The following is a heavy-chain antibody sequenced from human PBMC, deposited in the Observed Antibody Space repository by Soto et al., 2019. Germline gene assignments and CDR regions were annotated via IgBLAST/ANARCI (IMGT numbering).Heavy chain of an antibody. J-gene: IGHJ5*02. D-gene: IGHD1-7*01. CDR1: GGSVSSDSYY. V-gene: IGHV4-61*01. Sequence: KPSETLSLTRTVSGGSVSSDSYYWSWIRQPPGKGLAWIGYVYYSGSTKYSPSIKSRVSISIDTSKNHLSLKLSSVTAADTAIYYCXRDSHSPWNSVRGWFDPWGQGALVTVSS. CDR3: XRDSHSPWNSVRGWFDP. CDR2: VYYSGST.